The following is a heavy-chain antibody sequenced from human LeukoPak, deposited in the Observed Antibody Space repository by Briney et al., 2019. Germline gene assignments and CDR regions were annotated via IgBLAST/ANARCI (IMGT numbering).Heavy chain of an antibody. CDR1: GGSISSIAYY. CDR2: IYYTGST. V-gene: IGHV4-39*01. D-gene: IGHD1-26*01. Sequence: SETLSLTCTVSGGSISSIAYYWGWVRQPPGMGLERIGSIYYTGSTYYNPSLKSRVTISVDTSKNQFSLKLSSVSAADTAVYFCARHPSRSLFTVTTFDNWGQGTLVTVSS. CDR3: ARHPSRSLFTVTTFDN. J-gene: IGHJ4*02.